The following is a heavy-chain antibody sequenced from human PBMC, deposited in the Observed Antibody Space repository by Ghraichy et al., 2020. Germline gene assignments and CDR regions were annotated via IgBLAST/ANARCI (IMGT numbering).Heavy chain of an antibody. V-gene: IGHV4-30-4*07. CDR1: GGSISSGGYS. Sequence: SETLSLTCAVSGGSISSGGYSWSWIRQPPGKGLEWIGYIYYSGSTYYNPSLKSRVTISVDTSKNQFSLKLSSVTAADTAVYYCARVMVSTWFGDIREDAFDIWGQGTMVTVSS. CDR2: IYYSGST. CDR3: ARVMVSTWFGDIREDAFDI. J-gene: IGHJ3*02. D-gene: IGHD3-10*01.